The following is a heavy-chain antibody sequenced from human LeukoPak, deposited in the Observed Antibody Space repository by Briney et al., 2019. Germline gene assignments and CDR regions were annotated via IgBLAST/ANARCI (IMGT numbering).Heavy chain of an antibody. D-gene: IGHD2-2*01. Sequence: QSGGSLRFSCAASGFTFSSYAMHWVRQAPGKGLEWVAVISYDGSNKYYADSVKGRFTISRDNSKNTLYLQMNSLRAEDTAVYYCARDRSSNEYYFDYWGQGTLVTVSS. CDR3: ARDRSSNEYYFDY. CDR2: ISYDGSNK. V-gene: IGHV3-30-3*01. J-gene: IGHJ4*02. CDR1: GFTFSSYA.